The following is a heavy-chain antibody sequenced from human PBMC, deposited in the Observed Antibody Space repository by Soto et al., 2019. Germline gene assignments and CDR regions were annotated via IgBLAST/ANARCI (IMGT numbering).Heavy chain of an antibody. V-gene: IGHV1-69*02. D-gene: IGHD2-15*01. J-gene: IGHJ5*02. CDR1: GDTFSSYS. CDR3: ARVYCSGGSCDNWFDP. Sequence: SVKVSCKASGDTFSSYSINWVRQAPGQGLEWMGRIIPILGVSLYAQKFQGRVTITADKTTTTVYMDLTSLNSEDTGVYYCARVYCSGGSCDNWFDPWGQGTLVTVSS. CDR2: IIPILGVS.